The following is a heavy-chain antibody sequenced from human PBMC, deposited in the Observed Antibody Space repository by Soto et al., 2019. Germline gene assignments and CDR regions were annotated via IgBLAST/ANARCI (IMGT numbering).Heavy chain of an antibody. CDR3: AATAYYYYYGMDV. V-gene: IGHV4-39*01. J-gene: IGHJ6*02. D-gene: IGHD4-17*01. Sequence: QLQLQESGPGLVKPSETLSLTCTVSGGSIRSSSYYWGWIRQPPGKALEWIGSLYYSGSTYYNPSLKSRVTISVDTFNSQFSLKLCSVTAADTAVYYCAATAYYYYYGMDVSGQGTTVTVSS. CDR2: LYYSGST. CDR1: GGSIRSSSYY.